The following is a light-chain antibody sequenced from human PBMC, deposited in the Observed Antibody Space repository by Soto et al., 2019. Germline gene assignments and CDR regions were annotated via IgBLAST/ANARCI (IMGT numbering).Light chain of an antibody. CDR2: DVI. J-gene: IGLJ1*01. CDR1: SSDVGSSNG. Sequence: QSALTQPPSVSGSPGQSVTISCTGTSSDVGSSNGVSWYQQPPGTAPKLMIYDVINRTSGVPARFSGSKSGNTSSLTISGLQAEDEADYYCSSYTASSTYVFGTGTKLTVL. V-gene: IGLV2-18*02. CDR3: SSYTASSTYV.